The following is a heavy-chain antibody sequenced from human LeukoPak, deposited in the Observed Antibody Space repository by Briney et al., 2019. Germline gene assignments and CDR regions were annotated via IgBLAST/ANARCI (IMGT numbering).Heavy chain of an antibody. Sequence: PGGSLRLSCAASGFTFSSYWMSWVRQAPGKGLEWVANIKQDGSEKYYVDSVKGRSTISRDNAKNSLYLQMNSLRAEDTAVYYCARGVRMITFGGAYDAFDIWGQGTMVTVSS. CDR2: IKQDGSEK. J-gene: IGHJ3*02. V-gene: IGHV3-7*04. CDR1: GFTFSSYW. D-gene: IGHD3-16*01. CDR3: ARGVRMITFGGAYDAFDI.